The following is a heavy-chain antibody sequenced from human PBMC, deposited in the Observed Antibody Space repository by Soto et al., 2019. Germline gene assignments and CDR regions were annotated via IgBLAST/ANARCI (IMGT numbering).Heavy chain of an antibody. CDR3: ARDCSSTSCYSNYYHYGMDV. D-gene: IGHD2-2*01. J-gene: IGHJ6*02. Sequence: ASVKVSCKASGYTFTSYGISWVRQAPGQGLEWMGWISAYNGNTNYVQKLQGRVTMTTDTSTSTAYMELRSLRSDDTAVYYCARDCSSTSCYSNYYHYGMDVWGQGTTVTVSS. CDR2: ISAYNGNT. V-gene: IGHV1-18*01. CDR1: GYTFTSYG.